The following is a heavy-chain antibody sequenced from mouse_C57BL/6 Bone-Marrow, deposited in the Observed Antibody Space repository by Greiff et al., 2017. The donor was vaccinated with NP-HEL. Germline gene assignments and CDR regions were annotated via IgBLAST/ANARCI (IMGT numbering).Heavy chain of an antibody. J-gene: IGHJ2*01. V-gene: IGHV1-80*01. CDR3: ARKGFSNWYFDY. CDR2: IYPGDGDT. D-gene: IGHD4-1*01. CDR1: GYAFSSYW. Sequence: QVQLQQSGAELVKPGASVKISCKASGYAFSSYWMNWVKQRPGKGLEWIGQIYPGDGDTNYNGKFKGKATLTADKSSSTAYMQLSSLTSEDSAVYFCARKGFSNWYFDYWGQGTTLTVSS.